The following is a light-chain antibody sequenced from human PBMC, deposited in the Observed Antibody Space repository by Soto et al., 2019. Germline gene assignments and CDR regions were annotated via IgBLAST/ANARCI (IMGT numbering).Light chain of an antibody. CDR2: GAS. Sequence: EIVLTQSPGTLSLSPGERATLSCRASQSVSSSYFAWYQQKPGQAPRLLIYGASSRATGIPDRFSGSGSGTDFTRTISRLEPEDCAVYYCQQYGSSPPYTFGQGTKLEIK. CDR1: QSVSSSY. J-gene: IGKJ2*01. CDR3: QQYGSSPPYT. V-gene: IGKV3-20*01.